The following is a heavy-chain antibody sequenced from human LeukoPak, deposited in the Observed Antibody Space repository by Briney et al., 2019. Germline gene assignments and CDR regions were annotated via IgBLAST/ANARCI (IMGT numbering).Heavy chain of an antibody. CDR2: IFYSGRT. CDR1: GGSISSSSYY. Sequence: SETLSLTCTVSGGSISSSSYYWGWIRQPPGKGLECIGSIFYSGRTYFNPSLKSRVTISVDTSKNQFSLKLSSVTAADTAVYYCARIKYSGPVDYWGQGTLVTVSS. J-gene: IGHJ4*02. D-gene: IGHD5-12*01. CDR3: ARIKYSGPVDY. V-gene: IGHV4-39*07.